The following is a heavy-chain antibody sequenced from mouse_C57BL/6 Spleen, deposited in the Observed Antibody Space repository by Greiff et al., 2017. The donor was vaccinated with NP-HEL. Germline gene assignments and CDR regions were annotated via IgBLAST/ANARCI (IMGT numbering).Heavy chain of an antibody. V-gene: IGHV1-69*01. D-gene: IGHD1-1*01. CDR3: AREKDYGFAY. J-gene: IGHJ3*01. CDR1: GYTFTSYW. CDR2: IDPSDSYT. Sequence: QVQLQQPGAELVMPGASVKLSCKASGYTFTSYWMHWVKQRPGQGLEWIGEIDPSDSYTNYNQKFKGKSTLTVDKSSSTAYMQLSILTSEDSAVYYCAREKDYGFAYWGQGTLVTVSA.